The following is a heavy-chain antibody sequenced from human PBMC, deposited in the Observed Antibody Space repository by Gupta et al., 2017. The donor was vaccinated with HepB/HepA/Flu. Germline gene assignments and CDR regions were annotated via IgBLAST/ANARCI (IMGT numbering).Heavy chain of an antibody. D-gene: IGHD2-8*01. V-gene: IGHV3-43*02. CDR1: GFTFNEYA. Sequence: EVELVESGGGVVQPGGSLRLSCSTSGFTFNEYAMHWVRLVPGKGLEWVSFISGDGGSTDYADSVKGRFTIARDSRTRSLYLQMNSLRTEDTALYYCTKDRYCTTPTCPFDYWGQGTLVTVSS. CDR3: TKDRYCTTPTCPFDY. CDR2: ISGDGGST. J-gene: IGHJ4*02.